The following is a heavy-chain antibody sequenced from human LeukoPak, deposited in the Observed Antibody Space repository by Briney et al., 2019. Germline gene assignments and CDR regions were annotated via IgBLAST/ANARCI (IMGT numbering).Heavy chain of an antibody. D-gene: IGHD3-3*01. Sequence: ASVKVSCKASGYTFTSYGISWVRQAPGQGLEWMGWISAYNGNTNYAQKLQGRATMTTDTSTSTAYMELRSLRSDDTAVYYCARDHWSYDFWSGCYSYYYYGMDVWGQGTTVTVSS. J-gene: IGHJ6*02. V-gene: IGHV1-18*01. CDR1: GYTFTSYG. CDR3: ARDHWSYDFWSGCYSYYYYGMDV. CDR2: ISAYNGNT.